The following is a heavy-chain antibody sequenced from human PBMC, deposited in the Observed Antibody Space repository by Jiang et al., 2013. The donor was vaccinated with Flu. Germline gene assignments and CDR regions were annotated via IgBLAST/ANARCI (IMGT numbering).Heavy chain of an antibody. CDR2: INHSGST. D-gene: IGHD4-17*01. V-gene: IGHV4-34*01. J-gene: IGHJ4*02. Sequence: LKPSQTLSLTCAVYGGSFSGYYWSWIRQPPGKGLEWIGEINHSGSTNYNPSLKSRVTISVDTSKNQFSLKLSSVTAADTAVYYCACLLYGDYAYFDYWGQGTLVTVSS. CDR3: ACLLYGDYAYFDY. CDR1: GGSFSGYY.